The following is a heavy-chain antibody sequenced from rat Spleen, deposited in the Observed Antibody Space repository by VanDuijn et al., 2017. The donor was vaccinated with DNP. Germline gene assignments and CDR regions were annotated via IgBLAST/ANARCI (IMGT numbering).Heavy chain of an antibody. CDR3: ARWGTYFDY. CDR2: ISYDGSSS. Sequence: EVQLVESGGGLVQPGRSMKLSCAASGFTFSDYNMAWVRQAPQRGLEWVATISYDGSSSSYRDSVTGRFTISRDNAKTTLYLQMDSLRSEDTATYYCARWGTYFDYWGQGVMVTVSS. J-gene: IGHJ2*01. CDR1: GFTFSDYN. V-gene: IGHV5-7*01.